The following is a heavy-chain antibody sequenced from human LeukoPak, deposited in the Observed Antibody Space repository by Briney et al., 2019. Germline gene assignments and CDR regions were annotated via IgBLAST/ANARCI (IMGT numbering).Heavy chain of an antibody. CDR1: GFTLSNYW. CDR3: ARGPMVSDYYYYYMDV. V-gene: IGHV3-74*01. Sequence: GGSLRLSCAASGFTLSNYWMHWVRQAPGKGLVWVSRINSDAITTYADSVKGRFTISRGDAKNTLYLQMNSLRAEDTAVYYCARGPMVSDYYYYYMDVWGKGTTVTVSS. CDR2: INSDAIT. J-gene: IGHJ6*03. D-gene: IGHD3-10*01.